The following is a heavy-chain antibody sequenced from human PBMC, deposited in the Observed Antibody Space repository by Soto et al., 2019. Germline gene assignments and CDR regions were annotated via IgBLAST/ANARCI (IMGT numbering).Heavy chain of an antibody. D-gene: IGHD3-3*01. CDR3: ARGHGGITVFGAPGNFDY. CDR1: GDSISSSTYY. CDR2: VSYSGST. J-gene: IGHJ4*02. Sequence: PSETLSLTCTVSGDSISSSTYYWGWIRQPPGKGLEWIGSVSYSGSTYYNPPLKSRVTISVDTSKNQFSLEVSSVSAADTAVYYCARGHGGITVFGAPGNFDYWGQGTLVTVYS. V-gene: IGHV4-39*01.